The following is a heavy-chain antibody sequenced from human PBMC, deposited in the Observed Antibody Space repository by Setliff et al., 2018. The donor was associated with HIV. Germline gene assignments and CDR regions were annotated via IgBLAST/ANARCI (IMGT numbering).Heavy chain of an antibody. CDR3: AKDREAYCSGGSCYRVDY. Sequence: GESLKISCAASGFTFSSYGMRWVRQAPGKGLEWVVFIRYDGSNKYYADSVKGRFTISRDNSKNTLYVQMNSLRVEDTAVYYCAKDREAYCSGGSCYRVDYWGQGTQVTVSS. CDR1: GFTFSSYG. CDR2: IRYDGSNK. V-gene: IGHV3-30*02. J-gene: IGHJ4*02. D-gene: IGHD2-15*01.